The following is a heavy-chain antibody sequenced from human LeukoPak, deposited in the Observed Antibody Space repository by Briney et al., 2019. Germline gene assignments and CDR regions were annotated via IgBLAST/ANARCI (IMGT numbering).Heavy chain of an antibody. D-gene: IGHD3-16*01. CDR3: SEGCPGQVVPPSAGLLQQ. Sequence: SETLSLTCAVYGGSFSGYYWSWIRQPPGKGLEWIGEINHSGSTNYNPSLKSRVTISVDTSKNQFSLKLSSVTAADTAVYYWSEGCPGQVVPPSAGLLQQLGQGTLGTVS. V-gene: IGHV4-34*01. J-gene: IGHJ1*01. CDR2: INHSGST. CDR1: GGSFSGYY.